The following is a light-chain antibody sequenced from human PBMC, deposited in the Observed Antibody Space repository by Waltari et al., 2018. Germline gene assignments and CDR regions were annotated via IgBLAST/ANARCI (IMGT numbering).Light chain of an antibody. CDR2: GNN. V-gene: IGLV1-40*01. Sequence: QSVLTQPPSVSGAPGQRVTISCTGSSSNIGAGFDVPWYQQLPGTAPNLLIFGNNNPPSGAPDRFSGAKSGTSASRAITWLQAEDEADYYCQSYDSSLFVVFGGGTKLTVL. J-gene: IGLJ2*01. CDR3: QSYDSSLFVV. CDR1: SSNIGAGFD.